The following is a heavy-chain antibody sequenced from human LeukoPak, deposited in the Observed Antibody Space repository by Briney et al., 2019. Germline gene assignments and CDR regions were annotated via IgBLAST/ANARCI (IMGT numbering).Heavy chain of an antibody. V-gene: IGHV3-30*18. D-gene: IGHD4-11*01. CDR1: GFTFSSYG. CDR2: ISYYGSDK. CDR3: AKNDYSGYYGMDV. J-gene: IGHJ6*02. Sequence: GGSLRLSCAASGFTFSSYGMHWVRQAPAKGLEWVAVISYYGSDKYYADSVKDRFTISRDNSKNTLFLQMNSLRAEDTAVYYCAKNDYSGYYGMDVWGQGTTVTVSS.